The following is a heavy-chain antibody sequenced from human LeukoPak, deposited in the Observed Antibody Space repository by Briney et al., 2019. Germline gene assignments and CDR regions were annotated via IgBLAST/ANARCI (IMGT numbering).Heavy chain of an antibody. D-gene: IGHD6-13*01. CDR2: ISGSGGST. Sequence: GGSLRFSCAASGFTFSSYAMSWVHQAPGKGLEWVSAISGSGGSTYYADSVKGRFTISRDNSKNTLYLQMNSLRAEDTAVYYCTRPSPGSWYGDYWGQGTLVTVSS. V-gene: IGHV3-23*01. J-gene: IGHJ4*02. CDR1: GFTFSSYA. CDR3: TRPSPGSWYGDY.